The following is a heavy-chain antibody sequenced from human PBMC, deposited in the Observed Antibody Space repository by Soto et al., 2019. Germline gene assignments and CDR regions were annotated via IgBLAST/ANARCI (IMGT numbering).Heavy chain of an antibody. Sequence: PVDSLKISCEFSGYAFTSYLISFVLQMPGKGMEWMGIIYPGESDTRYSPSFQGQVSISEEKSISTAYMKWSSLKASDTAMYYCATQDGSALYYFEYRGQGTLV. CDR3: ATQDGSALYYFEY. V-gene: IGHV5-51*01. D-gene: IGHD6-19*01. CDR2: IYPGESDT. J-gene: IGHJ4*02. CDR1: GYAFTSYL.